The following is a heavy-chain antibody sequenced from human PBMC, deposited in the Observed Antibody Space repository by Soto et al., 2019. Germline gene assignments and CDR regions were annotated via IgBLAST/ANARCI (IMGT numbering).Heavy chain of an antibody. J-gene: IGHJ4*02. Sequence: QVQLQESGPGLVKPSQTLSLTCTVSGGSISSGGYYWNWLRQLPGKGLEWIGYIYYSGSTYYSPSLESRVTISVDTSKNHFSLNVSSVTAADTAVYFCARGSGGSRCVTPRELEYWGQGTLATGSS. CDR3: ARGSGGSRCVTPRELEY. V-gene: IGHV4-31*03. CDR2: IYYSGST. CDR1: GGSISSGGYY. D-gene: IGHD5-18*01.